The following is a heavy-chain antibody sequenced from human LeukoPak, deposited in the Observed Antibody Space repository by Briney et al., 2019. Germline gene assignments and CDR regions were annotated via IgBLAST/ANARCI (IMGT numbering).Heavy chain of an antibody. V-gene: IGHV4-30-4*01. CDR2: IYYSGST. D-gene: IGHD3-22*01. Sequence: SETLSLTCTVSGGSISSGDYYWSWIRQPPGKGLEWIGYIYYSGSTYYNPSLKSRVTISVDTSKNQFSLKLSSVTAADTAVYYCAREWYYYDSSGYSRWFDPWGQGTLVTVSS. CDR3: AREWYYYDSSGYSRWFDP. J-gene: IGHJ5*02. CDR1: GGSISSGDYY.